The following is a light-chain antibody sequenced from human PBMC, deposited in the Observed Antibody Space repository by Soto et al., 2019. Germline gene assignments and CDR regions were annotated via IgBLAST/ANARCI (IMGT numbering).Light chain of an antibody. CDR2: GAS. Sequence: EIVMTQSPATLSVSPGERANLSCRASQNISSNLAWYQQKPGQAPRLLIDGASTRATGIPARFSGSGSGTEFTLTISSLQSEDFAVYYCQQYNNWLWTFGQGTKVEIK. CDR1: QNISSN. J-gene: IGKJ1*01. V-gene: IGKV3-15*01. CDR3: QQYNNWLWT.